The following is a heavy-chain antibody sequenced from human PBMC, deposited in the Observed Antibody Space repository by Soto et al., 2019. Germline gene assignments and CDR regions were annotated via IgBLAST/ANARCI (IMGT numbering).Heavy chain of an antibody. Sequence: ASVKVSCKVSGDTLSELSMYWVRQAPGQGLEWMGWISAYNGNTNYAQKLQGRVTMTTDTSTSTAYMELRSLRSDDTAVYYCARDGLPRDRSDITMVRGVIINNWFDPWGQGTLVTV. CDR2: ISAYNGNT. CDR1: GDTLSELS. D-gene: IGHD3-10*01. J-gene: IGHJ5*02. CDR3: ARDGLPRDRSDITMVRGVIINNWFDP. V-gene: IGHV1-18*01.